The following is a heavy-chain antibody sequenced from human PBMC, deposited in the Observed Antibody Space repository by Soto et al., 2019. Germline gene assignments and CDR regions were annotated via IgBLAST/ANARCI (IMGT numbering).Heavy chain of an antibody. Sequence: EVQLVESGGGLVQPGGSLRLSCVASGFTFSNYWMTWVRQAPGKGLEWVANIKHDGSDKYYAGSVKGRFTISRDNAKYSVYLHMNSLGVEDTAVYYCASGLISMARGVYDYWGQGTLVTVSS. D-gene: IGHD3-10*01. J-gene: IGHJ4*02. CDR3: ASGLISMARGVYDY. CDR2: IKHDGSDK. CDR1: GFTFSNYW. V-gene: IGHV3-7*01.